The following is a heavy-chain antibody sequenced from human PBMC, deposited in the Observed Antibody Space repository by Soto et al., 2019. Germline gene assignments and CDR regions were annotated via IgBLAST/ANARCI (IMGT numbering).Heavy chain of an antibody. J-gene: IGHJ4*02. D-gene: IGHD6-19*01. CDR3: AKDGNIYTSGWYAPSLDY. CDR1: GFTFSNYG. Sequence: QVQLVESGGGVAQPGRSLRLSCAASGFTFSNYGMHWVRQAPGKGLEWVGVISYDGSNQYYADSVEGRITISRDNSKNTLYLQVNSLRAEHTAVYYCAKDGNIYTSGWYAPSLDYWGQGTLVTVSS. V-gene: IGHV3-30*18. CDR2: ISYDGSNQ.